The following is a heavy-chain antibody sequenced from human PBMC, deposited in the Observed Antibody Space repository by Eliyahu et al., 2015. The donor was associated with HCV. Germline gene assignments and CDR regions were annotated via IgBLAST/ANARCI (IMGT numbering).Heavy chain of an antibody. Sequence: QVQLQESGPGLVRPSETLSLTCTVSVASTSSYYWSWIRQPPGKGLEWIAYISNSGSTHYNPSLESRVTMSMDTSKNELSLRLTSVTAADTAVYYCARIKWGGASWDYWGQGTLVTVSS. V-gene: IGHV4-59*01. CDR1: VASTSSYY. J-gene: IGHJ4*02. CDR2: ISNSGST. CDR3: ARIKWGGASWDY. D-gene: IGHD1-26*01.